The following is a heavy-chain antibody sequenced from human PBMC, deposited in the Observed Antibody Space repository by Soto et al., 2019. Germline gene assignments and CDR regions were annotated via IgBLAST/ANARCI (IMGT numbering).Heavy chain of an antibody. CDR3: ARDAMLGSGTYVDY. V-gene: IGHV3-30*04. Sequence: QVNLLESGGSVVQPGRSLRLSYTASGFIFNNRAMHWVRQAPGKGLEWVAVISYDGKNEYYGDSVKGRFNISRDDSKNTLFLQINTLRPEDTAVYYCARDAMLGSGTYVDYWGQGTLVTVSS. CDR1: GFIFNNRA. CDR2: ISYDGKNE. J-gene: IGHJ4*02. D-gene: IGHD3-10*01.